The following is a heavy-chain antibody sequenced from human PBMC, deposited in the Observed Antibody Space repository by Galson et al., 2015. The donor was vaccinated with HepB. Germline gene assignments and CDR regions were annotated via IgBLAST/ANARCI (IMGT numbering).Heavy chain of an antibody. D-gene: IGHD3-22*01. CDR1: GYSFPSYW. CDR3: ARHDSYYYDSSGYRFSGFDY. Sequence: QSGAEVTKPGESLRISCKGSGYSFPSYWISWVRQMPGKGLEWMGRIDPSDSYTNYSPSFQGHVTISADKSISSAYLQWSSLKASDTAMYYCARHDSYYYDSSGYRFSGFDYWGQGTLVTVSS. CDR2: IDPSDSYT. V-gene: IGHV5-10-1*01. J-gene: IGHJ4*02.